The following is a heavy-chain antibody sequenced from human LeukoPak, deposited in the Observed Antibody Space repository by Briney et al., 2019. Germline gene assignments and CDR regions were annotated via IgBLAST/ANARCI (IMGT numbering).Heavy chain of an antibody. Sequence: SETLSLTCTVSGGSISSGDYYWSWIRQPPGKGLEWTGYIYYSGSTYYNPSLKSRVTISVDTSKNQFSLKLSSVTAADTAVYYCAGNLGYCSGGSCYSSDYWGQGTLVTVSS. D-gene: IGHD2-15*01. CDR3: AGNLGYCSGGSCYSSDY. V-gene: IGHV4-30-4*01. J-gene: IGHJ4*02. CDR2: IYYSGST. CDR1: GGSISSGDYY.